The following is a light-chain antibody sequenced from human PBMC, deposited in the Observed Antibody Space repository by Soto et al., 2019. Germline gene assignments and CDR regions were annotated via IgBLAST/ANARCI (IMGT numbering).Light chain of an antibody. CDR2: GNS. V-gene: IGLV1-40*01. J-gene: IGLJ3*02. CDR1: SSNIGAGYD. Sequence: QSVLTQPPSVCGAPGQRVTISCTGSSSNIGAGYDVHWYQQLPGTAPKLLISGNSNRPSGVPDRFSDSKSGTSASLAITGLQAEDEADYYCQSYDSSLSGWVFGGGTKLTVL. CDR3: QSYDSSLSGWV.